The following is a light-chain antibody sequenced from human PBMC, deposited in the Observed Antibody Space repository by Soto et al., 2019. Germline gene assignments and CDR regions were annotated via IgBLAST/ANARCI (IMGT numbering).Light chain of an antibody. CDR2: KAS. J-gene: IGKJ1*01. V-gene: IGKV1-5*03. CDR3: QQYNSHSGT. CDR1: QSISLW. Sequence: DIHMTQSPSTLSASVGDRVTITCRASQSISLWLAWYQQKPGRAPKLLIHKASSLESGVPSRFSGSGSGTEFTLTISSLQPDDVATYYCQQYNSHSGTFGQGTKVDIK.